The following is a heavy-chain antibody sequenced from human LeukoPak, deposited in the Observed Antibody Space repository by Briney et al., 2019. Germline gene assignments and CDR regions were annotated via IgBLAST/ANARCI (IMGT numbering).Heavy chain of an antibody. CDR1: GFTFSSYA. CDR3: ASGEYDILTGYLSEYFQH. V-gene: IGHV3-23*01. J-gene: IGHJ1*01. CDR2: ISGSGGST. Sequence: GGSLRLSCAASGFTFSSYAMSWVRQAPGKGLEWVSAISGSGGSTYYADSVKGRFTISRDNYKNTLYLQMNSLRAEDTAVYYCASGEYDILTGYLSEYFQHWGQGTLVTVSS. D-gene: IGHD3-9*01.